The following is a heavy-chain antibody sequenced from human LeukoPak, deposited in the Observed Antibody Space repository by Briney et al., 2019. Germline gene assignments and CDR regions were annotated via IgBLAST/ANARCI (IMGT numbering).Heavy chain of an antibody. Sequence: GGSLRLSCAASGFTFNNYAMTWVRQAPGKGREWVSYISSGSSYTNNADSVKGRFTISRDNAKNSLYLQMNSLSAEDSAVYYCAREHVQLPLDYWGQGTLVTVSS. CDR3: AREHVQLPLDY. CDR1: GFTFNNYA. J-gene: IGHJ4*02. D-gene: IGHD6-6*01. CDR2: ISSGSSYT. V-gene: IGHV3-11*06.